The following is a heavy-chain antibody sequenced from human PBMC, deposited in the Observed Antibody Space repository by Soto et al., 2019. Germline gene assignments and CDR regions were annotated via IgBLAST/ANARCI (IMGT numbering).Heavy chain of an antibody. D-gene: IGHD6-13*01. CDR1: GGSISSYY. J-gene: IGHJ5*02. V-gene: IGHV4-59*01. Sequence: SETLSLTCTVSGGSISSYYWRWIRQPPGKGLEWIGYIYYSGGTNYNASLQSRVTISVDTSKNQFSLKLSSVTAADTAVYYCARWQQLANWFDPWGQGTLVTVSS. CDR3: ARWQQLANWFDP. CDR2: IYYSGGT.